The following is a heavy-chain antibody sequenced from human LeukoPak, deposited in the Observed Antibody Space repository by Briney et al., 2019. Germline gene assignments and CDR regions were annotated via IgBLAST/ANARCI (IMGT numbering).Heavy chain of an antibody. CDR2: IYTSGST. V-gene: IGHV4-4*07. J-gene: IGHJ5*02. CDR3: ARETTARHGLGP. CDR1: GGSVSSYY. D-gene: IGHD4-17*01. Sequence: SETLSLTCTVSGGSVSSYYWSWIRQPAGKGLEWIGRIYTSGSTNYNPSLKSRVTMSVDTSKNQFSLKLSSVTAAGTAVYSWARETTARHGLGPWGQGTLVTVSS.